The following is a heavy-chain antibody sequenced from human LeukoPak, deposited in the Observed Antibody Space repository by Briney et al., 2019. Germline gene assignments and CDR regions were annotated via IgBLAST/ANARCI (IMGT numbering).Heavy chain of an antibody. CDR2: IYHSGST. J-gene: IGHJ4*02. CDR3: ARALSTSLTHFDY. CDR1: GVSISSYY. Sequence: SETLSLTCTVAGVSISSYYWSWIRQPAGKGLEWIGYIYHSGSTYYNPSLKSRVTISVDRSKNQFSLKLSSVTAADTAVYYCARALSTSLTHFDYWGQGTLVTVSS. D-gene: IGHD2-2*01. V-gene: IGHV4-59*06.